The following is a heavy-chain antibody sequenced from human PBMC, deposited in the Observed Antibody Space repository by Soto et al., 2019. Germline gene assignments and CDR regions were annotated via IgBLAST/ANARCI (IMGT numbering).Heavy chain of an antibody. D-gene: IGHD3-22*01. CDR2: IIPIFGTA. CDR3: ARVGADGGGDYYDSSGRDY. J-gene: IGHJ4*02. V-gene: IGHV1-69*13. CDR1: GGTFSSYA. Sequence: ASVKVSCKASGGTFSSYAISWVRQAPGQGLEWMGGIIPIFGTANYAQKFQGRVTITADESTSTAYMELSSLRSEDTAVYYCARVGADGGGDYYDSSGRDYWGQGTLVTVSS.